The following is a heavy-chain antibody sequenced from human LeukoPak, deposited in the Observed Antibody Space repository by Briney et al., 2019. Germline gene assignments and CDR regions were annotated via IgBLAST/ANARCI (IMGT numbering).Heavy chain of an antibody. V-gene: IGHV5-51*01. CDR2: IYPGDSDT. Sequence: GVSLKISCKASGYSFATYWIGWVRQMPGKGLEWMGIIYPGDSDTRYNPSFQGQVTISADKSISTAYLQWSSLEASDTAMYYCVRGITMVRGIILYSMDIWGQGTTVTVSS. D-gene: IGHD3-10*01. CDR3: VRGITMVRGIILYSMDI. CDR1: GYSFATYW. J-gene: IGHJ6*02.